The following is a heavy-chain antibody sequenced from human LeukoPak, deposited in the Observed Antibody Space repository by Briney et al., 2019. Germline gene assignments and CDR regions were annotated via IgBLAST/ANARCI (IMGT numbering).Heavy chain of an antibody. J-gene: IGHJ6*03. CDR1: GYRFNTYW. CDR2: IYPGDSDT. CDR3: ARHALPDYYYYMDV. V-gene: IGHV5-51*01. D-gene: IGHD2-2*01. Sequence: GESLKISCKGSGYRFNTYWIDWVRQMPGKGLEWMGIIYPGDSDTRYSPSFQGQVTISADKSISTAYLQWSSLKASDTAMYYCARHALPDYYYYMDVWGKGTTVTISS.